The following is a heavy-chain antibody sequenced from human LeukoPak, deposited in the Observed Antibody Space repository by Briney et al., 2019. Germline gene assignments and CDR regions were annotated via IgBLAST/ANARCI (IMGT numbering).Heavy chain of an antibody. CDR3: ATQEYYYAPPQG. D-gene: IGHD3-10*01. CDR2: INSDGTSI. CDR1: GFTFSSYW. J-gene: IGHJ4*02. Sequence: GGSLRLSCAASGFTFSSYWMHWVRQAPGKGLVWVSRINSDGTSISYADSVKGRFTISRDNARNTLYLQMNSLRAEDTAVYYCATQEYYYAPPQGWGQGALVTVSS. V-gene: IGHV3-74*01.